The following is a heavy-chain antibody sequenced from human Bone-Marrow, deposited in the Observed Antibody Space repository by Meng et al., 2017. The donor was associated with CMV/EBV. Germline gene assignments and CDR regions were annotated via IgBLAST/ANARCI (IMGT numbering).Heavy chain of an antibody. D-gene: IGHD3-3*01. CDR1: GGTFSSYA. CDR2: IIPIFGTA. Sequence: SVKVSCKASGGTFSSYAISWVRQAPGQGLEWMGGIIPIFGTANYAQKFQGRVTMTRDTSTSTVYMELSSLRSEDTAVYYCARDQVFWSGYPFYYGMDVWGQGTTVTVSS. CDR3: ARDQVFWSGYPFYYGMDV. V-gene: IGHV1-69*05. J-gene: IGHJ6*02.